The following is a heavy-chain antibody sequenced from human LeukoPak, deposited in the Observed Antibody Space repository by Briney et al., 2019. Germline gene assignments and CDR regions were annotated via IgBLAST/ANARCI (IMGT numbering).Heavy chain of an antibody. D-gene: IGHD6-6*01. V-gene: IGHV4-39*01. CDR1: GGSISGSSYY. CDR3: ARNYYQYSSSTAYGY. CDR2: IYYSGST. Sequence: SETLSLTCTVSGGSISGSSYYWGWIRQPPGKGLEWLGSIYYSGSTYYNPSLRSRVTISVDMSKNQFSLKLRSVTAADTAVYYCARNYYQYSSSTAYGYWGQGTLVTVSS. J-gene: IGHJ4*02.